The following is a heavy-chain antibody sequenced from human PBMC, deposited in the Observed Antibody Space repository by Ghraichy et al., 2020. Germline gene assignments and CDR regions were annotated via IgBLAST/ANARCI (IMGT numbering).Heavy chain of an antibody. CDR1: GFTFSSYA. CDR3: ATDLRSSGWSKSYFDY. CDR2: ISGSGGST. D-gene: IGHD6-19*01. V-gene: IGHV3-23*01. J-gene: IGHJ4*02. Sequence: GGSLRLSCAASGFTFSSYAMSWVRQAPGKGLEWVSAISGSGGSTYYADSVKGRFTISRDNSKNTLYLQMNSLRTEDTAVYYCATDLRSSGWSKSYFDYWGQGTLVTVSS.